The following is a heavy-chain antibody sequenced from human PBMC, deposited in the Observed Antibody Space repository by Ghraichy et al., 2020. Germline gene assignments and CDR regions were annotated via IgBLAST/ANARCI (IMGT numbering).Heavy chain of an antibody. D-gene: IGHD4-11*01. Sequence: GGSLRLSCAASGFTLSSHSMNWVRQAPGKGLEWISYISDNSRAIYYADSVRGRFTISRDNAKNSLYLQMDSLRAEDTAVCYCARDPARSLTKVLYSGGQGTLITVS. CDR2: ISDNSRAI. V-gene: IGHV3-48*01. CDR3: ARDPARSLTKVLYS. CDR1: GFTLSSHS. J-gene: IGHJ1*01.